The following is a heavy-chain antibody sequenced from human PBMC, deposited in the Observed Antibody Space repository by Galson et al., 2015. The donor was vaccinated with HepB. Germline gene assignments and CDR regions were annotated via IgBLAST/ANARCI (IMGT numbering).Heavy chain of an antibody. J-gene: IGHJ4*02. CDR1: GYRFSMYW. CDR3: ARQGAYYGSGSPY. Sequence: QSGAEVKKPGESLKISCEGSGYRFSMYWIAWVRQMPGRGPEWMGSIYPRASETRYSPTFQGQVTISVDKSITTAYLQLSSLKASDTAMYYCARQGAYYGSGSPYWGQGTLVTVSS. V-gene: IGHV5-51*01. CDR2: IYPRASET. D-gene: IGHD3-10*01.